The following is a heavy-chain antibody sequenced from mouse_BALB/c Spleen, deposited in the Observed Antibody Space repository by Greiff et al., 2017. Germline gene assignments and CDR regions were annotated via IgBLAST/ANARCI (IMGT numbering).Heavy chain of an antibody. D-gene: IGHD2-14*01. CDR2: INPSNGGT. CDR1: GYTFTSYY. V-gene: IGHV1S81*02. J-gene: IGHJ3*01. CDR3: TRSKEVRRGFAY. Sequence: QVQLQQSGAELVKPGASVKLSCKASGYTFTSYYMYWVKQRPGQGLEWIGEINPSNGGTNLNEKFKSKATLTVDKSSSTAYMQLSSLTSEDSAVYYCTRSKEVRRGFAYWGQGTLVTVSA.